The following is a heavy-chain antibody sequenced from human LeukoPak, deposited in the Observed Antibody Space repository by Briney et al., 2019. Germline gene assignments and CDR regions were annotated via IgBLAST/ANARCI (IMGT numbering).Heavy chain of an antibody. Sequence: GGSLRLSCAASGFTFSSYEMNWVRQALGKGLEWVSYISSSGSTINYADSVKGRFTISRDNAKNSLYLQMNSLRAEDTAVYYCARAYSSSTFDYWGQGTLVTVSS. V-gene: IGHV3-48*03. J-gene: IGHJ4*02. CDR2: ISSSGSTI. D-gene: IGHD6-6*01. CDR1: GFTFSSYE. CDR3: ARAYSSSTFDY.